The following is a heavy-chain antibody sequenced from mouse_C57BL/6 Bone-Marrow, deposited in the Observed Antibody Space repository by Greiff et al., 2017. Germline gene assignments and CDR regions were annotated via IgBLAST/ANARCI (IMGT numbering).Heavy chain of an antibody. V-gene: IGHV5-17*01. CDR3: ANYYDGSRCGFAY. CDR1: GFTFSDYG. CDR2: ISSGSSTI. Sequence: EVQLVESGGGLVKPGGSVKLSCAASGFTFSDYGMHWVRQAPEKGLEWVAYISSGSSTIDYTDTVKGRFTIARDNARNTLFLQMTRLRSEDTAMYYCANYYDGSRCGFAYWGQGTLVTVSA. J-gene: IGHJ3*01. D-gene: IGHD2-3*01.